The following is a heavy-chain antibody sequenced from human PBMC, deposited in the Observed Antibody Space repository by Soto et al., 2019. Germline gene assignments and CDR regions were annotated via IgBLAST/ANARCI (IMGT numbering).Heavy chain of an antibody. CDR1: GGSFSGYY. J-gene: IGHJ5*02. CDR3: ARGRYYYGSGSYNWFDP. V-gene: IGHV4-34*01. Sequence: QVQLQQWGAGLLKPSETLSLTCAVYGGSFSGYYWSWIRQPPGKGLEWIGEINHSGSTNYNPSLKSRVTISVDTSKNQQSRKLSSVTAADTAVYYCARGRYYYGSGSYNWFDPWGQGTLVTVSS. CDR2: INHSGST. D-gene: IGHD3-10*01.